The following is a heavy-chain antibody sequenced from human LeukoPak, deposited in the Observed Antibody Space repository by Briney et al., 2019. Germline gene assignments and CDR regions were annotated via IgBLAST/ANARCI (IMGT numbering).Heavy chain of an antibody. Sequence: PGGSLRLSCAASGFTFSDYYMARIRQAPGKGLEWLSSIGPNGGAIYYADSVKGRFTISRDNAKSSLYLQMTSLKAGDTAVYYCARGLFVAGSFFDSWGQGTLVTVSS. J-gene: IGHJ4*02. D-gene: IGHD1-26*01. CDR3: ARGLFVAGSFFDS. CDR2: IGPNGGAI. CDR1: GFTFSDYY. V-gene: IGHV3-11*04.